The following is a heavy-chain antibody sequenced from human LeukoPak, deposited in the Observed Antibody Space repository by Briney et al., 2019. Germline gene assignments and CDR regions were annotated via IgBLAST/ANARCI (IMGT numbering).Heavy chain of an antibody. CDR2: INAGNSNT. CDR1: GYTFTSYA. Sequence: ASVKVSCKASGYTFTSYAMHWVRQAPGQRLEWMGWINAGNSNTKYSQKFQGRVTITRDTSASTAYMELSSLRSEDTAVYYCARVDTHPHYYYYYGMDVWGQGTTVTVSS. J-gene: IGHJ6*02. V-gene: IGHV1-3*01. CDR3: ARVDTHPHYYYYYGMDV. D-gene: IGHD5-18*01.